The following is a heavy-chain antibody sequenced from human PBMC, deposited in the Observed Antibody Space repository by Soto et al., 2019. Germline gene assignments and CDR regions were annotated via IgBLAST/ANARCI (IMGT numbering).Heavy chain of an antibody. CDR3: ARDLGGWPDY. V-gene: IGHV1-46*01. CDR1: GYTFTSYY. Sequence: GASVKVSCKASGYTFTSYYMHWVRQAHGQGLEWMGIINPSGGSTSYAQKFQGRVTITRDTSASTAYMELSSLRSEDTAVYYCARDLGGWPDYWGQGTLVTVSS. CDR2: INPSGGST. D-gene: IGHD2-15*01. J-gene: IGHJ4*02.